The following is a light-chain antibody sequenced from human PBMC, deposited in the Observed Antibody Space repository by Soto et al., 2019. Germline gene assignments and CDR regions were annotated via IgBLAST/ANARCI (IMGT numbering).Light chain of an antibody. Sequence: DIQMTQSPSSLSASVGDRFTITCRASQSISRYLNWYQQKPGKAPNLLIYAASSLQSGVPSRFSGSGSGTEFTLTISSLQPDDSATYYCQQYNSHDDIAFGRGTKVDIK. CDR2: AAS. J-gene: IGKJ4*01. CDR3: QQYNSHDDIA. CDR1: QSISRY. V-gene: IGKV1-39*01.